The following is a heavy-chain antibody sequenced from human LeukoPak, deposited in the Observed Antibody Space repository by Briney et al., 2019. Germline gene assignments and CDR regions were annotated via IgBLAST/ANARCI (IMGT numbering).Heavy chain of an antibody. CDR3: ARARGEVAIDY. CDR2: IYFTGRP. J-gene: IGHJ4*02. Sequence: PSETLSLTCTVSGDSITNTIYFWGWLRQPPGKGPEWIACIYFTGRPFYNPSLKSRVTISVDTSKNQFSLKLTSVTAADTAVYYCARARGEVAIDYWGQGTMVTVSS. V-gene: IGHV4-39*07. CDR1: GDSITNTIYF. D-gene: IGHD5-12*01.